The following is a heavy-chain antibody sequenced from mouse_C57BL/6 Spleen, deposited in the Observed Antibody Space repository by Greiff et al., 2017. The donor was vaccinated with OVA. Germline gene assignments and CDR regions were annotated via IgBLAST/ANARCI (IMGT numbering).Heavy chain of an antibody. V-gene: IGHV1-54*01. J-gene: IGHJ3*01. D-gene: IGHD3-2*02. CDR3: ASSESSGQFAY. CDR2: INPGSGGT. CDR1: GYAFTNYL. Sequence: VQGVESGAELVRPWTSVKVSCKASGYAFTNYLIEWVKQRPGQGLEWIGVINPGSGGTNYNEKFKGKATLTADKSSSTAYMQLSSLTSEDSAVYFCASSESSGQFAYWGQGTLVTVSA.